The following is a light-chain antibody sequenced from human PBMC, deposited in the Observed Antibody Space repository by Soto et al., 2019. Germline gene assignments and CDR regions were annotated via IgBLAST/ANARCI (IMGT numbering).Light chain of an antibody. CDR2: AAS. CDR3: QDYNSVPYS. Sequence: DIQMTQSPSSLSASVGDRVTITCRASQAFGNYIAWYQQKPGNVPKLLIYAASTLQSGVPSRFSGRGSGTDFTLTISSLQPEDVATYYCQDYNSVPYSFGPGTKVDIK. J-gene: IGKJ3*01. V-gene: IGKV1-27*01. CDR1: QAFGNY.